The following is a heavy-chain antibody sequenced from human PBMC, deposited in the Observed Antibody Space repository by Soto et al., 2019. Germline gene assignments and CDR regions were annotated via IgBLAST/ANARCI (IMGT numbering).Heavy chain of an antibody. Sequence: SGPTLVNPTQTLTLTCTFSGFSLSTSGMRVSWIRQPPGKALEWLARIDWDDDKFYSTSLKTRLTISKDTSKNQVVLTMTNMDPVDTATYYCPRTAGYYDSSGYDYFDYWGQGTLVTVSS. CDR1: GFSLSTSGMR. D-gene: IGHD3-22*01. J-gene: IGHJ4*02. CDR2: IDWDDDK. V-gene: IGHV2-70*04. CDR3: PRTAGYYDSSGYDYFDY.